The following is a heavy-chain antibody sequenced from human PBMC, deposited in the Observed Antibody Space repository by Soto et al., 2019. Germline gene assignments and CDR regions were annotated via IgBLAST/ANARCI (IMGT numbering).Heavy chain of an antibody. V-gene: IGHV2-26*01. CDR3: ARTFVDYDFWSGYYEVSRAFDI. Sequence: SGPTLVNPTETLTLTRTVSGFSLSNARMGVSWIRQPPGKALEWLAHIFSNDEKSYSTSLKSRLTISKDTSKSQVVLTMTNMDPVDTATYYCARTFVDYDFWSGYYEVSRAFDIWGQGTMVTVSS. CDR1: GFSLSNARMG. D-gene: IGHD3-3*01. CDR2: IFSNDEK. J-gene: IGHJ3*02.